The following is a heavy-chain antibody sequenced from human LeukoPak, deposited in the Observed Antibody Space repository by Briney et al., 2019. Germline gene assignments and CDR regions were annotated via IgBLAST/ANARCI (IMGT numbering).Heavy chain of an antibody. Sequence: ASVKVSCKASGYTFTGYYMHWVRQAPGQGLEWMGWINPNSGGTNYAQKFQGRVTMTRDTSISTAYMELSRLRSDDTAVYCCARNTYYDFWSGYFFDYWGQGTLVTVSS. D-gene: IGHD3-3*01. V-gene: IGHV1-2*02. CDR1: GYTFTGYY. J-gene: IGHJ4*02. CDR2: INPNSGGT. CDR3: ARNTYYDFWSGYFFDY.